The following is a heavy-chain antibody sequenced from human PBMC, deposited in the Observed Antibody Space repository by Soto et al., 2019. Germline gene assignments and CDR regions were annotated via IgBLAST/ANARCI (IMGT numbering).Heavy chain of an antibody. Sequence: PSETLSLTCTVSGGSISSYYWSWIRQPPGKGLEWIGYIYYSGSTNYNPSLKSRVTISVDTSKNQFSLKLSSVTAADTAVYYCARTSGYYYGMDVWGQGTTVTVSS. CDR1: GGSISSYY. CDR3: ARTSGYYYGMDV. CDR2: IYYSGST. J-gene: IGHJ6*02. V-gene: IGHV4-59*01. D-gene: IGHD3-10*01.